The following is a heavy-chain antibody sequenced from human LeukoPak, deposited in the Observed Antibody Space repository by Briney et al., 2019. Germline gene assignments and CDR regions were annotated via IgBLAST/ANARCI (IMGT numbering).Heavy chain of an antibody. CDR2: IYYVGNA. D-gene: IGHD3-10*01. CDR3: ARQGLDTTLVRGRKPFDY. CDR1: GGSISSSTYY. Sequence: SETLSLTCSVSGGSISSSTYYWGWIRQPPGKGLEMIGIIYYVGNAYYRPSFKSRVTMSVDKSKNQFSLTLTSMTAADAGVYYCARQGLDTTLVRGRKPFDYWGQGTLVVVSS. V-gene: IGHV4-39*01. J-gene: IGHJ4*02.